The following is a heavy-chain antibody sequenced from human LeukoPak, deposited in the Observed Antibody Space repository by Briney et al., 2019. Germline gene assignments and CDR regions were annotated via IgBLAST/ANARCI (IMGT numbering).Heavy chain of an antibody. CDR1: GFTVSSNY. CDR2: IYRGGST. V-gene: IGHV3-66*04. CDR3: ARQTDYHDSSGYYALDWYFDL. D-gene: IGHD3-22*01. J-gene: IGHJ2*01. Sequence: GGSLRLSCAASGFTVSSNYMSWVRQAPGKGLEWVSVIYRGGSTYYADSVKGRFTISRDNSKNTLYLQMNSLRAEDTAVYHCARQTDYHDSSGYYALDWYFDLWGRGTLVTVSS.